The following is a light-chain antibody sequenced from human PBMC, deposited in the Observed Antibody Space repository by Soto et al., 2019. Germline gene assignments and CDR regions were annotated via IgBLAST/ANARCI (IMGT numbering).Light chain of an antibody. J-gene: IGLJ1*01. Sequence: QPVLTQPASVYGSPGQSITIFCSGTSSDVGSFDLVSWYQHHPGKAPKLMISEATKRPSGVSDRFSGSKSGNTASLTISGLQAEDEADYYCCSYAGSSTYVFGTGTKVTVL. CDR3: CSYAGSSTYV. V-gene: IGLV2-23*01. CDR1: SSDVGSFDL. CDR2: EAT.